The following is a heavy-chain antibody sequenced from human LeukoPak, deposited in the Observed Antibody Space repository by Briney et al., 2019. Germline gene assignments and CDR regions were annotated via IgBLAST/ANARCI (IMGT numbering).Heavy chain of an antibody. Sequence: GRSLRLSCAASGFTFSSYGMHWVRQAPGKGLEWVAVIWYDGSNKYYADSVKGRFTISRDNSKNTLYLQMNSLRAEDTAVYYCARDGSSGWYRGDGYFDYWGQGTLVTVSS. CDR2: IWYDGSNK. CDR3: ARDGSSGWYRGDGYFDY. J-gene: IGHJ4*02. V-gene: IGHV3-33*01. D-gene: IGHD6-19*01. CDR1: GFTFSSYG.